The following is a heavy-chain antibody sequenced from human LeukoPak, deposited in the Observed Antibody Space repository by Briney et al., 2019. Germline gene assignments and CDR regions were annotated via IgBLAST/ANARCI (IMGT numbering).Heavy chain of an antibody. CDR1: GVSISNYY. V-gene: IGHV4-59*01. D-gene: IGHD2-2*01. CDR3: ARWRSSARYWDS. Sequence: SETLSLTCTVSGVSISNYYWNWIRQPPGKALEWIGYVYFTGSTNYNPSLKSRVTLSIDTSKSQLSLKLSSVTAADTAVYYCARWRSSARYWDSWGQGTLVTASS. CDR2: VYFTGST. J-gene: IGHJ4*02.